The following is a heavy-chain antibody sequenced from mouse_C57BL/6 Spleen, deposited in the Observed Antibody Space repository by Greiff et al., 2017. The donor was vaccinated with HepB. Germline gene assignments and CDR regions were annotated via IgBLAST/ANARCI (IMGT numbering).Heavy chain of an antibody. J-gene: IGHJ4*01. V-gene: IGHV5-9-1*02. CDR2: ISSGGDYI. CDR3: TRVLWYYYAMDY. CDR1: GFTFSSYA. D-gene: IGHD2-1*01. Sequence: DVQLVESGEGLVKPGGSLKLSCAASGFTFSSYAMSWVRQTPEKRLEWVAYISSGGDYIYYADTVKGRFTISRDNARNTLYLQMSSLKSEDTAMYYCTRVLWYYYAMDYWGQGTSVTVSS.